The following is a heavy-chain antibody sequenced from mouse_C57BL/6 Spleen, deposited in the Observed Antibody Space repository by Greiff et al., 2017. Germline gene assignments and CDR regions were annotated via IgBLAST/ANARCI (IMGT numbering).Heavy chain of an antibody. V-gene: IGHV1-52*01. CDR3: ARERSYWYFDV. J-gene: IGHJ1*03. CDR1: GYTFTSYW. CDR2: IDPSDSET. Sequence: QVQLQQPGAELVRPGSSVKLSCKASGYTFTSYWMHWVKQRPIQGLEWIGNIDPSDSETHYNQKFKDKATWTVDKSSSTAYMQLSSLTSEDSAVYYCARERSYWYFDVWGTGTTVTVSS.